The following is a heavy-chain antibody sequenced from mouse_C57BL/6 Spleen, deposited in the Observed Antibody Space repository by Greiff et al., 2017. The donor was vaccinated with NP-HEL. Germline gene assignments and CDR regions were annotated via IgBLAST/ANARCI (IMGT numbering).Heavy chain of an antibody. CDR3: ARRDYDFPWFAY. D-gene: IGHD2-4*01. CDR1: GYTFTTYP. Sequence: QVQLKQSGAELVKPGASVKMSCKASGYTFTTYPIEWMKQNHGKSLEWIGNFHPYNDDTKYNEKFKGKATLTVEKSSSTVYLELSRLTSDDAAVYYCARRDYDFPWFAYWGQGTLVTVSA. V-gene: IGHV1-47*01. CDR2: FHPYNDDT. J-gene: IGHJ3*01.